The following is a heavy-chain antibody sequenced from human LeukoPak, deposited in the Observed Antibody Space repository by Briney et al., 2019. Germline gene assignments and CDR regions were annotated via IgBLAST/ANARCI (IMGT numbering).Heavy chain of an antibody. CDR1: GFTFSSCA. D-gene: IGHD2-2*01. V-gene: IGHV3-23*01. J-gene: IGHJ4*02. CDR2: ISGSGGNT. Sequence: PGGSLRLSCAVSGFTFSSCAMSWVRQTPGKGLEWVSAISGSGGNTYYADSVKGRFTISRDNSKSTLYLQMSGLRAEDTAVYYCAKADCSSASCSRGDDDWGQGTLVTVCS. CDR3: AKADCSSASCSRGDDD.